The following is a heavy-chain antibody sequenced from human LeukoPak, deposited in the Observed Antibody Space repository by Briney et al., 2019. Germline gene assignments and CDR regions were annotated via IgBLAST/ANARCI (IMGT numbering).Heavy chain of an antibody. CDR1: GFTFSDYY. CDR2: ISSSGSII. V-gene: IGHV3-11*04. Sequence: GGSLRLSCAASGFTFSDYYMTWIRQAPGKGLEWVSYISSSGSIIYYADSVKGRFIISRDNAKNSLYLQMNSLRAEYTAVYFCARVGYDSSGRFDYWGQGTLVTASS. D-gene: IGHD3-22*01. CDR3: ARVGYDSSGRFDY. J-gene: IGHJ4*02.